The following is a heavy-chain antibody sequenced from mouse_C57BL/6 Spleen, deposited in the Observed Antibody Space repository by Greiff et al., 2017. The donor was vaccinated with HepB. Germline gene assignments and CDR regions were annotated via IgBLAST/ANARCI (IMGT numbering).Heavy chain of an antibody. Sequence: EVKVVESGGGLVQPGGSMKLSCVASGFTFSNYWMNWVRQSPEKGLEWVAKIRLKSDNYATHYAESVKGRFTISRDDSKSSVYLQMNNLRAEDTGIYYCTGAVVAFYAMDYWGQGTSVTVSS. J-gene: IGHJ4*01. D-gene: IGHD1-1*01. CDR1: GFTFSNYW. CDR3: TGAVVAFYAMDY. V-gene: IGHV6-3*01. CDR2: IRLKSDNYAT.